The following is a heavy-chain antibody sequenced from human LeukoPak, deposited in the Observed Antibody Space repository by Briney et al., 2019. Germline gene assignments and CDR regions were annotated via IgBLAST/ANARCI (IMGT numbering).Heavy chain of an antibody. D-gene: IGHD3-22*01. CDR2: INHSGST. CDR3: ARACRYYYDSSGYYTPLGYFQH. V-gene: IGHV4-34*01. J-gene: IGHJ1*01. CDR1: GGSFSGYY. Sequence: SETLSLTCAVYGGSFSGYYWSWIRQPPGKGLEWIGEINHSGSTNYNPSLKSRVTISVDTSKNQFSLKLSSVTAADTAVYYCARACRYYYDSSGYYTPLGYFQHWGQGTLVTVSS.